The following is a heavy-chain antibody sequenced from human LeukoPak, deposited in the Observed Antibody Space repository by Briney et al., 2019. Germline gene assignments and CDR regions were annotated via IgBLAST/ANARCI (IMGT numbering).Heavy chain of an antibody. CDR2: IYYSGST. J-gene: IGHJ2*01. Sequence: PSETLSLTCTVSGGSISSYYWSWIRQPPGKGLEWTGYIYYSGSTNYNPSLKSRVTISVDTSKNQFSLKLSSVTAADTAVYYCARAADTAMVSNWYFDLWGRGTLVTVSS. D-gene: IGHD5-18*01. CDR1: GGSISSYY. V-gene: IGHV4-59*01. CDR3: ARAADTAMVSNWYFDL.